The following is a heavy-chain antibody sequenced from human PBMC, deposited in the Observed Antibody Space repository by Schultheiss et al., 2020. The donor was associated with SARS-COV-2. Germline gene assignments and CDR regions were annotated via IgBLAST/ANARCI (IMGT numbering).Heavy chain of an antibody. Sequence: SETLSLTCTVSGGSISSYYWSWIRQPAGKGLEWIGYLYYSGSTYYNLSLKSRVTISVDTSKNQFSLKLSSVTATDTAVYYCARDSLHGSDAADYWGQGTLVTVSS. V-gene: IGHV4-59*12. CDR2: LYYSGST. CDR3: ARDSLHGSDAADY. J-gene: IGHJ4*02. D-gene: IGHD2-2*01. CDR1: GGSISSYY.